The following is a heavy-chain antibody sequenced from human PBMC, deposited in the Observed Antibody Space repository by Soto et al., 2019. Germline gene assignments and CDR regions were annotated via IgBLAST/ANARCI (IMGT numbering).Heavy chain of an antibody. CDR3: AKDRLRRGYSYGAFDY. V-gene: IGHV3-30*18. Sequence: PGGSLSLSCAASGFTFSSYGMHWVRQAPGKGLEWVAVISYDGSNKYYADSVKGRFTISRDNSKNTLYLQMNSLRAEDTAVYYCAKDRLRRGYSYGAFDYWGQGTLVTVSS. CDR1: GFTFSSYG. J-gene: IGHJ4*02. D-gene: IGHD5-18*01. CDR2: ISYDGSNK.